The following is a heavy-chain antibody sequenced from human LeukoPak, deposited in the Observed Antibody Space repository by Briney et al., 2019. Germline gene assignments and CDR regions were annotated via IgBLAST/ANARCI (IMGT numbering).Heavy chain of an antibody. D-gene: IGHD3-3*01. CDR2: IKQDGSEK. CDR1: GFTFSSYW. V-gene: IGHV3-7*01. Sequence: GGSLRLSCAVSGFTFSSYWMSWVRQAPGKGLEWVANIKQDGSEKYYVDSVKGRFTISRDNAKNSLYLQMNSLRAEDTAVYYCARDFSRSWFDPWGQGTLVTVSS. CDR3: ARDFSRSWFDP. J-gene: IGHJ5*02.